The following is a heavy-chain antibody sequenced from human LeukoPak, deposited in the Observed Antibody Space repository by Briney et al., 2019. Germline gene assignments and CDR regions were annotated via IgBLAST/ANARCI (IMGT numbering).Heavy chain of an antibody. J-gene: IGHJ4*02. D-gene: IGHD5-12*01. V-gene: IGHV1-18*01. CDR2: ISAYNGNT. CDR1: GYTFTSYG. Sequence: ASVKVSCKASGYTFTSYGISWVRQAPGQGLEWMGWISAYNGNTNYAQKLQGRVTMTTDTSTSTAYMELRSLRSDDTAVYHCARDVGSGYDPSLIFDYWGQGTLVTVSS. CDR3: ARDVGSGYDPSLIFDY.